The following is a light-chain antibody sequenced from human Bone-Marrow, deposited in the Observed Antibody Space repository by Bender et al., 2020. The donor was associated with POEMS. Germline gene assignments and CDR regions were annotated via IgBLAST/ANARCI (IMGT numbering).Light chain of an antibody. J-gene: IGLJ1*01. V-gene: IGLV2-14*03. Sequence: QSALTQPASVSGSPGQSITISCTGARSDVFKFVSWYQQHPGEAPKLILYDVTHRPSGISNRFSGSKSGNTASLTISGLQAKDEADYYCMSYTLNYSLYVFGTGTKVTVL. CDR2: DVT. CDR3: MSYTLNYSLYV. CDR1: RSDVFKF.